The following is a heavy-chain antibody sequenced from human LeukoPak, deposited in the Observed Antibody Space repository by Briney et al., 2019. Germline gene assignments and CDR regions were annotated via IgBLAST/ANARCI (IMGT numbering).Heavy chain of an antibody. CDR1: GFTVSSNY. CDR3: ARDARYYDSSGSLDY. CDR2: IYSGGST. V-gene: IGHV3-53*05. Sequence: PGGSLRLSCAASGFTVSSNYMSWVRQAPGKGLEWVSVIYSGGSTYYADSVKGRFTISRDNSKNTLYLQMNSLRAEDTAVYYCARDARYYDSSGSLDYWGQGTLVTVSS. J-gene: IGHJ4*02. D-gene: IGHD3-22*01.